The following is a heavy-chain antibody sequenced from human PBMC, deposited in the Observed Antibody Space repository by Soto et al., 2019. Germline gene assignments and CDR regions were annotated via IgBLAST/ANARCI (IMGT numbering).Heavy chain of an antibody. CDR1: GYSFTNYW. J-gene: IGHJ4*02. Sequence: GESLKISCKGSGYSFTNYWIAWVRQMPEKGLEWMGIIDPGDSDTRYSPSFQGQVTISADKSIITAYLQWSSLKASDTAMYYCARLYGSGSYYHFDYWGQGTLVTVSS. CDR2: IDPGDSDT. CDR3: ARLYGSGSYYHFDY. D-gene: IGHD3-10*01. V-gene: IGHV5-51*01.